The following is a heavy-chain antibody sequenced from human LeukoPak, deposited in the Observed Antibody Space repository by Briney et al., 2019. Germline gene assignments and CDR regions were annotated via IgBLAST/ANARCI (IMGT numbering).Heavy chain of an antibody. CDR3: ARDRVTEWYYYYYYMDV. V-gene: IGHV3-7*03. D-gene: IGHD3-3*01. J-gene: IGHJ6*03. CDR1: GFTFRSYW. CDR2: IKEDGSEK. Sequence: PGGSLRLSCAASGFTFRSYWMNWVRQAPGKGLEWVANIKEDGSEKYYVDSVKGRFTISRDNSKNTLYLQMNSLRAEDTAVYYCARDRVTEWYYYYYYMDVWGKGTTVTVSS.